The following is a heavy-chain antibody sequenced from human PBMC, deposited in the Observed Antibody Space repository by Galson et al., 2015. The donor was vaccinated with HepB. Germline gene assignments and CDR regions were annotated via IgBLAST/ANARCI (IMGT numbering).Heavy chain of an antibody. J-gene: IGHJ6*02. Sequence: SLRLSCAASGFTFSSYWMHWVRQAPGKGLVWVSRINSDGSSTSYADSVKGRFTISRDNAKNTLYLQMNSLRAEDTAVYYCARDGAESVRFLDRTIYYYYYYGMDVWGQGTTVTVSS. V-gene: IGHV3-74*01. CDR2: INSDGSST. D-gene: IGHD3-3*01. CDR3: ARDGAESVRFLDRTIYYYYYYGMDV. CDR1: GFTFSSYW.